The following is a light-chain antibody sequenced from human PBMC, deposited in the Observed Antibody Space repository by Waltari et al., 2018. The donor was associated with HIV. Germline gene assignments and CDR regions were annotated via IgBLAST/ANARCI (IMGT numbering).Light chain of an antibody. Sequence: DLQMTQSPSPMSASVRDDVPITCRATQFISTSLAWYQQRPNRAPKRLSFDASRLQSGAPSRCSGRGSGTQVTLTINSLQPEDVATYYCQQANSFPHTFGQGT. CDR3: QQANSFPHT. CDR1: QFISTS. J-gene: IGKJ2*01. CDR2: DAS. V-gene: IGKV1-12*01.